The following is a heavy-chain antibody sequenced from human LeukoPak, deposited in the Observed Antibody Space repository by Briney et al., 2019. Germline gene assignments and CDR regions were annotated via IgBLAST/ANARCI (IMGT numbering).Heavy chain of an antibody. V-gene: IGHV1-2*02. CDR3: VRYCSSRSCSRMDV. CDR1: GYTFTYYY. J-gene: IGHJ6*02. Sequence: GASVTVSCKASGYTFTYYYIHWVRQAPGQGLEWMGWINPDSGDTNYAQKFQGRVTMTRDTSISTAYMELSSLRSDDTAVYYCVRYCSSRSCSRMDVWGQGTTVTVSS. D-gene: IGHD2-2*01. CDR2: INPDSGDT.